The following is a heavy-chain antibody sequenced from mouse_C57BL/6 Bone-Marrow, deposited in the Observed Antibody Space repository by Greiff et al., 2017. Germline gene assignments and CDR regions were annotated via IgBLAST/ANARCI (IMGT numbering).Heavy chain of an antibody. CDR1: GYTFTSYW. D-gene: IGHD1-1*01. J-gene: IGHJ3*01. CDR2: FVPSDSYT. CDR3: ARRARGYYGSSPWFAY. Sequence: QVQLMQPGPGLVMPSASVTLSCSASGYTFTSYWMHWVKQRPGQGLLWIGEFVPSDSYTNYNPKFKGKSTLTVDKSPSTAYMQLSRLTSEDSAVYYCARRARGYYGSSPWFAYWGQGTLVTVAA. V-gene: IGHV1-69*01.